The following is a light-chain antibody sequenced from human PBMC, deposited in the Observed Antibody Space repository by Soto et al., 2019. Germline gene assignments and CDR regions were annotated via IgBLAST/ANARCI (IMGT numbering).Light chain of an antibody. CDR3: QQYGSSPRFT. V-gene: IGKV3-20*01. Sequence: EIVLTQYPGTLSLSPGERATLSCRASQSVSSSYLAWYQQKPGQAPRLLIYGASSRATGIPARFSGSGSGTDFTLTISRLEPEDFAVYYCQQYGSSPRFTFGPGTKVDIK. J-gene: IGKJ3*01. CDR2: GAS. CDR1: QSVSSSY.